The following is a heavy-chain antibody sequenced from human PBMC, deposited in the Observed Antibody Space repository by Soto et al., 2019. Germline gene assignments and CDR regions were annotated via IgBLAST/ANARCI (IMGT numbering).Heavy chain of an antibody. V-gene: IGHV4-31*03. CDR1: GGSISSGGYY. J-gene: IGHJ5*02. CDR2: IYYSGST. Sequence: SETLSLTCTVSGGSISSGGYYWSWIRQHPGKGLEWIGYIYYSGSTYYNPSLKSRVTISVDTSKNQFSLKLSSVTAADTAVYYCARAVPDLDCSGGSCYRYNWFDPWGQGTLVTVSS. CDR3: ARAVPDLDCSGGSCYRYNWFDP. D-gene: IGHD2-15*01.